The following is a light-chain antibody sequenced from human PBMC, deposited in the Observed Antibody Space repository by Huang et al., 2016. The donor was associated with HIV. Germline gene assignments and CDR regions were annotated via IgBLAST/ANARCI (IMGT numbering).Light chain of an antibody. CDR3: QKYDTWPFT. V-gene: IGKV3-15*01. CDR1: QIIGRA. Sequence: SASLVETIKSPVKASQIIGRALAWYQQKPGQAPRLLLYGTSTRATGVPARFSGSGSGTDFTLTISRLESEDFAVYFCQKYDTWPFTFGPGAKVDIK. CDR2: GTS. J-gene: IGKJ3*01.